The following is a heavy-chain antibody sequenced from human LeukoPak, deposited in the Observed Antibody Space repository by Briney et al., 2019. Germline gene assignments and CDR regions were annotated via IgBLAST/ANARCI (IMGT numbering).Heavy chain of an antibody. D-gene: IGHD3-16*02. CDR1: GFTFSTYS. V-gene: IGHV3-21*01. J-gene: IGHJ4*02. Sequence: GGSLRLSCTAAGFTFSTYSMNWVRQAPGKGLEWVSFISSRSSHIYYADSVKGRFTISRDNAKTSLYLQMNSLRAEDTAVYYCAKIPTYYDYVWGSYRPTHFDYWGQGTLVTVSS. CDR2: ISSRSSHI. CDR3: AKIPTYYDYVWGSYRPTHFDY.